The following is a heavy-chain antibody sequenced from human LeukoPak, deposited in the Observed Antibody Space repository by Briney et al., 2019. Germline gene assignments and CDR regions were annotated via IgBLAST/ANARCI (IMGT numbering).Heavy chain of an antibody. CDR2: ISGSGGST. CDR1: GFTFSSYA. CDR3: AKGGQMQLWSYYYGMDV. V-gene: IGHV3-23*01. Sequence: GGSLRLSCAASGFTFSSYAMSWVRQAPGKGLEWVSAISGSGGSTYYADSVKGRFTISRDNSKNTLYLQMNSLRAEDTAVYYCAKGGQMQLWSYYYGMDVWGQGTTVTVSS. D-gene: IGHD5-18*01. J-gene: IGHJ6*02.